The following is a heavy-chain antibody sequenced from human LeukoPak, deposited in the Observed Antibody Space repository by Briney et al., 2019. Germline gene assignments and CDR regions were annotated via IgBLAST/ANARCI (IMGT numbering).Heavy chain of an antibody. CDR3: ARTQLNGSRAP. D-gene: IGHD3-10*01. CDR2: INQDGSGK. J-gene: IGHJ5*02. CDR1: GFTFSNYW. V-gene: IGHV3-7*01. Sequence: GGSLRLSCAASGFTFSNYWMTWARQVPGKGLEWVANINQDGSGKSYVDSVKGRFTISRDNAKNSLYLQMNGLRADDTAVYYCARTQLNGSRAPWGQGTLVTVSS.